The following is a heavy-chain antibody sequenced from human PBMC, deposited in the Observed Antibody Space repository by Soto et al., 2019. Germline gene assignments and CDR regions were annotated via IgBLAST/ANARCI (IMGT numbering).Heavy chain of an antibody. Sequence: GGSLRLSCAASGFTFSSYAMHWVRQAPGKGLEWVAVISYDGSNKYYADSVKGRFTISRDNSKNTLYLQMNSLRAEDTAVYYCARDRWPIAVAGLIFDYWGQGTLVTVPQ. V-gene: IGHV3-30-3*01. CDR2: ISYDGSNK. D-gene: IGHD6-19*01. CDR1: GFTFSSYA. CDR3: ARDRWPIAVAGLIFDY. J-gene: IGHJ4*02.